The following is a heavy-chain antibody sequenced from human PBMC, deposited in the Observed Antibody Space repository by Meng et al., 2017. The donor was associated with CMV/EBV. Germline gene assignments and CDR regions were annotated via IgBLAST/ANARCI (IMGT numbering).Heavy chain of an antibody. CDR1: VGSFRSYY. D-gene: IGHD4-17*01. CDR2: LYTSGST. V-gene: IGHV4-4*07. J-gene: IGHJ4*02. Sequence: SGLGLVSARGARALPVLVSVGSFRSYYWSWTRTPAGKGLEWIGRLYTSGSTNYNPSLKSRVTMSVDTSKNQFSLKLSSVTAADTAVYYCARGPEVDYGDYVGLDYWGQGILVTVSS. CDR3: ARGPEVDYGDYVGLDY.